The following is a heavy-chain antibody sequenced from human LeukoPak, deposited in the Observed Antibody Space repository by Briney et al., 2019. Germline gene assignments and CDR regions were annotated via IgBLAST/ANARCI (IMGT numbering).Heavy chain of an antibody. CDR2: IIPILGIA. V-gene: IGHV1-69*04. J-gene: IGHJ4*02. D-gene: IGHD6-6*01. CDR3: ARGRADSSSSFVDY. Sequence: SVKVSCKASGGTFSSYAISWVRQAPGQGLEWMGGIIPILGIANYAQKFQGRVTITADKSTSTAYMELSSLRSEDTAVYYCARGRADSSSSFVDYWGQGTLVTVSS. CDR1: GGTFSSYA.